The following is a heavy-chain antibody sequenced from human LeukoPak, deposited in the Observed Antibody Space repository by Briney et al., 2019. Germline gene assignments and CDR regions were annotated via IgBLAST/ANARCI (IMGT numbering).Heavy chain of an antibody. Sequence: HPGGSLRLSCAASGFTFSGYAMTWVRQAPGKGLDWVSAISGSGGSTHYADSVKGRFTISRDNSKNTLYLQMNSLRAEDTAVYYCAKVPKPVVPLNYYFDYWGQGTLVTVSS. J-gene: IGHJ4*02. CDR1: GFTFSGYA. V-gene: IGHV3-23*01. CDR2: ISGSGGST. CDR3: AKVPKPVVPLNYYFDY. D-gene: IGHD2-15*01.